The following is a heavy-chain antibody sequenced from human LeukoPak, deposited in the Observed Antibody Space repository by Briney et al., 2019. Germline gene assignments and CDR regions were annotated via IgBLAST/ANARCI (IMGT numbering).Heavy chain of an antibody. CDR1: GGPFSGYY. D-gene: IGHD6-13*01. V-gene: IGHV4-34*01. Sequence: SETLSLTCAVYGGPFSGYYWSWIRQPPGKALEWIGEINHSGSTNYNPSLKSRVTISVDTSKNQFSLKLSSVTAADTAVDYCARGRSSSWYGGFDYWGQGTLVTVSS. J-gene: IGHJ4*02. CDR2: INHSGST. CDR3: ARGRSSSWYGGFDY.